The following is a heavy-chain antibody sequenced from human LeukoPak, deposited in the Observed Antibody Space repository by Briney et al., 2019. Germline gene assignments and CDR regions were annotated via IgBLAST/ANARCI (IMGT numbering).Heavy chain of an antibody. CDR2: IYYSGSS. V-gene: IGHV4-39*01. Sequence: SETLSLTCTVSGGSISSSSYYWGWIRQPPEKGLEWIGSIYYSGSSYYTPSLKSRLTISVDTSKDQFSLKLTSVTAADTAVYYCAASGYSTRWYYYDFWGQGTLVTVSS. CDR1: GGSISSSSYY. CDR3: AASGYSTRWYYYDF. D-gene: IGHD5-12*01. J-gene: IGHJ4*02.